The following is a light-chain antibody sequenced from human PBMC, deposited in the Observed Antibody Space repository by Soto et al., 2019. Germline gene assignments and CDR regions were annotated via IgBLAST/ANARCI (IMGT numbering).Light chain of an antibody. CDR1: QSVSTF. CDR3: QQRNTWT. J-gene: IGKJ1*01. CDR2: GAS. V-gene: IGKV3-11*01. Sequence: EVVLTQSPATLSLSPGERATLSCRASQSVSTFLLWYQHKPGQAPRLLIHGASNRATGVPARFSGSGSGTDFTLTISSLEPEDFSVYYCQQRNTWTFGQGTKVEIK.